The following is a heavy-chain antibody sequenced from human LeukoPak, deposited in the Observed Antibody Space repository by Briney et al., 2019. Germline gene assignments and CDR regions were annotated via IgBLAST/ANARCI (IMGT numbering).Heavy chain of an antibody. CDR3: ARVVSNGSYGYYYYHYMDV. V-gene: IGHV4-59*01. J-gene: IGHJ6*03. Sequence: SETLSLTCTVSGGSINNYFWSWIRQPPGKGLEWIGYIHYGGNSNYNPSLKSRVRISEDTSKNQFSLRLTSVSPADTAVYYCARVVSNGSYGYYYYHYMDVWGKGASVTISS. CDR2: IHYGGNS. CDR1: GGSINNYF. D-gene: IGHD1-26*01.